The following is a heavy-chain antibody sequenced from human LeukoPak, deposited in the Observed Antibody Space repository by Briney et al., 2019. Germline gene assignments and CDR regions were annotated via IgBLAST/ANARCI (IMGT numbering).Heavy chain of an antibody. CDR2: INHSGST. V-gene: IGHV4-34*01. J-gene: IGHJ3*02. CDR3: ARGGYSYGKGAFDI. Sequence: SETLSLTCAVYGGSFSGYYWSWIRQPPGKGLEWIGEINHSGSTNYNPSLKSRVTISVDTSKNQFSLKLSSVTAADTAVYYCARGGYSYGKGAFDIWGQGTMVTVSS. D-gene: IGHD5-18*01. CDR1: GGSFSGYY.